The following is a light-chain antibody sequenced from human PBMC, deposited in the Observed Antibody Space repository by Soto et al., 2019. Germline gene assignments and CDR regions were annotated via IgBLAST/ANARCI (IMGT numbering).Light chain of an antibody. CDR3: QQRSPWPPLT. CDR1: QSISNY. J-gene: IGKJ4*01. CDR2: DAS. Sequence: EIVLTQSPGTLSLSPGERATLSCRASQSISNYLAWYQHKPGQAPRLLISDASKRASGVPARFSGSGSGTDFSLTISSLEPEDFAVYYCQQRSPWPPLTFVGGTTVEIK. V-gene: IGKV3-11*01.